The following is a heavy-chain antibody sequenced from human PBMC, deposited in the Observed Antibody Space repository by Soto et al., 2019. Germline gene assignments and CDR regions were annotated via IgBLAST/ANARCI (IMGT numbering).Heavy chain of an antibody. CDR3: ATRERGDAFDI. D-gene: IGHD1-26*01. CDR1: GGSFSSNA. V-gene: IGHV1-69*01. J-gene: IGHJ3*02. CDR2: IIPILGSA. Sequence: QVQLVQSGAEVKKPGSSVKVSCKASGGSFSSNAVSWVRQAPGQGLEWMGGIIPILGSANYAQQFRDRLTITGDGSTTTTHMELNRLRSEDAAVYYCATRERGDAFDIWGQGTLVTVSS.